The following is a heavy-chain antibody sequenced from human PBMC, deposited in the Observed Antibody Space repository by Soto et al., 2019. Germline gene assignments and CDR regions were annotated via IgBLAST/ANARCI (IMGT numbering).Heavy chain of an antibody. CDR2: MNPNSGET. D-gene: IGHD2-15*01. CDR1: GYTFTDYD. J-gene: IGHJ5*02. Sequence: QEQLVQSGAEVKKPGASVKVSCKTSGYTFTDYDINWVRQATGQGLEWIGWMNPNSGETGYAQKFQGRVTMTRSASLSTAYLELSSLRSEDTAVYYCARVAVAARPRWYNWFDPWGQGTLVTLAS. CDR3: ARVAVAARPRWYNWFDP. V-gene: IGHV1-8*01.